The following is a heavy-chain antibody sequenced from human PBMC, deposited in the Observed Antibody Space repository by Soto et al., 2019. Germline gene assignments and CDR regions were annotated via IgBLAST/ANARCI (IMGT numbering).Heavy chain of an antibody. D-gene: IGHD4-17*01. Sequence: QVQLEQSGAEVKKAGSSVKVSCKAFGGSVNSHAISWVRQAPGQGLEWMGGIIPMFGTQSYAQKFQAGVTISAEETTDTVYLDLSSLRSEDTAVYYCARSRNVAEFNDDGGNSHGFDIWGQGTMVTFSS. CDR1: GGSVNSHA. CDR2: IIPMFGTQ. V-gene: IGHV1-69*01. CDR3: ARSRNVAEFNDDGGNSHGFDI. J-gene: IGHJ3*02.